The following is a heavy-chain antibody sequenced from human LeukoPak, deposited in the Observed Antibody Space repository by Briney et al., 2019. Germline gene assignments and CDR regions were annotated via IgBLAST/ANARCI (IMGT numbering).Heavy chain of an antibody. CDR1: GFSFNNYL. Sequence: GGSLRLSCAGSGFSFNNYLMYWVRQAPGKGLLWVSRINTDGSHSMYADSVKGRFSISRDNTKNTLYLQMNSLRAEDTAVYYCTRDLNGDPYYYLDVWGKGTTVTVSS. CDR3: TRDLNGDPYYYLDV. J-gene: IGHJ6*03. CDR2: INTDGSHS. D-gene: IGHD4-17*01. V-gene: IGHV3-74*03.